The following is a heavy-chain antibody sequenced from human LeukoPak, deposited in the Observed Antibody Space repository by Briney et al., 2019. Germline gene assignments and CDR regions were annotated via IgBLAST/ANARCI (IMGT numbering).Heavy chain of an antibody. V-gene: IGHV3-7*01. CDR3: ARLGNWGGNAFDI. D-gene: IGHD7-27*01. Sequence: GGSLRLSCAASGFTFSSYWMSWVRQAPGKGLEWVANIKQDGSEKYYVDSVMGRFTISRDNAKNSLYLQVNSLRAEDTAVYYCARLGNWGGNAFDIWGQGTMVTVSS. J-gene: IGHJ3*02. CDR2: IKQDGSEK. CDR1: GFTFSSYW.